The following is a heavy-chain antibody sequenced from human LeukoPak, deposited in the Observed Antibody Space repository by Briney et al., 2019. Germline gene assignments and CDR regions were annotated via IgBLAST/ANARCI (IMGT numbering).Heavy chain of an antibody. CDR2: ISGNGGST. CDR1: GFTFSSYA. V-gene: IGHV3-64D*09. Sequence: GGSLRLSCSASGFTFSSYAMHWVRQAPGKGLEYVSAISGNGGSTYYSDSVKGRFTIARDNSKNTLYLQMSSLRAEDTAVYYCWGHSSGWYADWGQGTLVTVSS. D-gene: IGHD6-19*01. J-gene: IGHJ4*02. CDR3: WGHSSGWYAD.